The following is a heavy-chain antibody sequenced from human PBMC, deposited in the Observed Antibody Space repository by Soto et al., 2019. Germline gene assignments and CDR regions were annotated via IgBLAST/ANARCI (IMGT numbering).Heavy chain of an antibody. V-gene: IGHV4-61*03. Sequence: PSETLSLTCTVSRGSGRSDNYYWTWIRQTPVKGLEWLGFISKTGNTTYNPSLKSRVTISLDTSKNHFSLRLTSVTAADTAVYYCAREIPRGGYNFGSGAMDVWGQGTTVTVSS. J-gene: IGHJ6*02. CDR2: ISKTGNT. CDR1: RGSGRSDNYY. D-gene: IGHD5-12*01. CDR3: AREIPRGGYNFGSGAMDV.